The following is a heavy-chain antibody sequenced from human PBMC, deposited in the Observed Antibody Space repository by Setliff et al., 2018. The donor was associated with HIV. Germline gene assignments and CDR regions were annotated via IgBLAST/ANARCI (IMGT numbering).Heavy chain of an antibody. J-gene: IGHJ6*02. CDR2: IYSSGNT. Sequence: SETLSLTCTVSGGSSRRESYYWTWIRQPAGEGLEWIGRIYSSGNTNYNPSPESRVTISVATSKNQCSLKLSSVTAAEPAVYYCAREEKLSAVAGTMYYYYAMVVWCQGTTVTVSS. CDR1: GGSSRRESYY. D-gene: IGHD6-19*01. V-gene: IGHV4-61*02. CDR3: AREEKLSAVAGTMYYYYAMVV.